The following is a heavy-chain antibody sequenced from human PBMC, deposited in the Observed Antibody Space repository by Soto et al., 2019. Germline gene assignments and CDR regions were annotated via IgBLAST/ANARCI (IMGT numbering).Heavy chain of an antibody. CDR2: IWYDGSNK. D-gene: IGHD3-10*01. Sequence: GGSLRLSCATSGFTFSSYCMHWVPQAPGQGVDFVAVIWYDGSNKYYADSVKGRFTISRDNSKNTLYLQMNSLRVEDTAVFYCARDSYYGSGPYYYYYGMDVWGQGTTVTVSS. CDR1: GFTFSSYC. J-gene: IGHJ6*02. CDR3: ARDSYYGSGPYYYYYGMDV. V-gene: IGHV3-33*01.